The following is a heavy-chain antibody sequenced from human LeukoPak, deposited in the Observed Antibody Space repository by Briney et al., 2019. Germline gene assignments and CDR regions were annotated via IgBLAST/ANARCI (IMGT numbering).Heavy chain of an antibody. Sequence: PGGSLRLSCAASGFTFSSYTMHWIRQAPGKGLEWVSSISGSNSYIFYADSVKGRLTVSRDNAKDSLYLQMNSLRAEDTAVYYCARDLYYYDSSGYLRWGQGTLVTVSS. CDR1: GFTFSSYT. CDR3: ARDLYYYDSSGYLR. J-gene: IGHJ4*02. CDR2: ISGSNSYI. D-gene: IGHD3-22*01. V-gene: IGHV3-21*01.